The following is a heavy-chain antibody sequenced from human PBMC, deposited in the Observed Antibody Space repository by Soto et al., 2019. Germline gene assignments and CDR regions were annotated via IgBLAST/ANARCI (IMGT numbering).Heavy chain of an antibody. J-gene: IGHJ5*02. V-gene: IGHV4-38-2*02. D-gene: IGHD3-3*01. Sequence: PSETLSLTCAVSGYSINSGYYWGWIRQPPGKGLEWIGSVFHSGTTYSNPSLKTRLTISADTSKNEISLDLNAVTAADTAVYYCVRDFGDLQDFWSGPDQWGQGVPVTAPQ. CDR2: VFHSGTT. CDR3: VRDFGDLQDFWSGPDQ. CDR1: GYSINSGYY.